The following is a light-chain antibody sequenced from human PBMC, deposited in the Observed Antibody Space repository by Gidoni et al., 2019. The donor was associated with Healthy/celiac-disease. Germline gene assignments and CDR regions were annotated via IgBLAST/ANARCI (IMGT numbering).Light chain of an antibody. Sequence: QSALTQPASVSGSPGQSITISCTGTSSDGGGYNYVSWYPQHPGKAPKLMIYEVSNRPSGVSNRFSGSKSGNTASLTISGLQAEDEADYYCSSYTSSSTLLYVFGTGTKVTVL. CDR1: SSDGGGYNY. CDR3: SSYTSSSTLLYV. J-gene: IGLJ1*01. V-gene: IGLV2-14*01. CDR2: EVS.